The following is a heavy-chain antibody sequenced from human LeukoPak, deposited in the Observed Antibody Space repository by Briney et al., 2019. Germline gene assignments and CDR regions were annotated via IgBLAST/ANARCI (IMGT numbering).Heavy chain of an antibody. CDR2: IYYSGST. D-gene: IGHD5-18*01. J-gene: IGHJ5*02. V-gene: IGHV4-59*01. CDR1: GGSISSYY. Sequence: SETLSLTCTVSGGSISSYYWSWIRQPPGKGLEWVGYIYYSGSTNYNPSLKSRVTISVDTSKNQFSPKLSSVTAADTAVYYCARAGYSYGSGWFDPWGQGTLVTVSS. CDR3: ARAGYSYGSGWFDP.